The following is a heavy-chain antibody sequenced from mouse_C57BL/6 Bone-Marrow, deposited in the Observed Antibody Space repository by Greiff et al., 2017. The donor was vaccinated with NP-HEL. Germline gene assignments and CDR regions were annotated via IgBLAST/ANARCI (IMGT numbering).Heavy chain of an antibody. CDR1: GYTFTDYN. CDR2: INPNNGGT. Sequence: VQLQQSGPELVKPGASVKIPCKASGYTFTDYNMDWVKQSHGKSLEWIGDINPNNGGTIYNQKFKGKATLTGDKSSSTAYMELRSLTSEDTAVYYCARQGYDPYYAMDYWGQGTSVTVSS. J-gene: IGHJ4*01. D-gene: IGHD3-1*01. CDR3: ARQGYDPYYAMDY. V-gene: IGHV1-18*01.